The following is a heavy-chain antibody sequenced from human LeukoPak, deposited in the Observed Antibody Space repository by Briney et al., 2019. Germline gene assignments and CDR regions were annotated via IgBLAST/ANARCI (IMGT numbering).Heavy chain of an antibody. CDR2: IYHSGST. CDR3: ASMDTAMVNYYYYYMDV. D-gene: IGHD5-18*01. CDR1: GGSISSGGYS. Sequence: SETLSLTCAVSGGSISSGGYSWSWIRQPPGKGLEWIGYIYHSGSTYYNPSLKSRVTISVDTSKNQFSLKLSSVTAADTAVYYCASMDTAMVNYYYYYMDVWGKGTTVTVSS. J-gene: IGHJ6*03. V-gene: IGHV4-30-2*02.